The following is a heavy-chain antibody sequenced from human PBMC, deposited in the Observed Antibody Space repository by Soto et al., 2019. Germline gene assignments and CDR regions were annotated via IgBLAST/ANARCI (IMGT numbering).Heavy chain of an antibody. D-gene: IGHD3-3*01. Sequence: QVQLVESGGGLVKPGGSLRLSCAASGVTFSDYYMSWIRQAPGKGLERVSYISSSSSYTNYADSVKGRFTISRDNSNNSLYLQMNSLSADDTAVYYCARSGLTSYYDFWSGYYTDNWFDPWGQGTLVTVSS. V-gene: IGHV3-11*06. J-gene: IGHJ5*02. CDR1: GVTFSDYY. CDR2: ISSSSSYT. CDR3: ARSGLTSYYDFWSGYYTDNWFDP.